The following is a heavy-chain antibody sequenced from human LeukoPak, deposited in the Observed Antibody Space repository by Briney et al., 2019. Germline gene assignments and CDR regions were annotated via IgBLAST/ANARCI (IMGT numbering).Heavy chain of an antibody. V-gene: IGHV1-69*05. Sequence: SVKVSCKAFGGTFSSYAISWVRQAPGQGLEWVGGIIPIFGTANYAQKFQGRVTITTDESTSTAYMELSSLRSEDTAVYYCARGHSSSWEGGLVDYWGQGTLVTVSS. D-gene: IGHD6-13*01. CDR1: GGTFSSYA. CDR2: IIPIFGTA. CDR3: ARGHSSSWEGGLVDY. J-gene: IGHJ4*02.